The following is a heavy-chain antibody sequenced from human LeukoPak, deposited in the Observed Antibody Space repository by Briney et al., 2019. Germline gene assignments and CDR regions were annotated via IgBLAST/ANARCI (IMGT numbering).Heavy chain of an antibody. CDR1: GFTFSSYW. D-gene: IGHD3-22*01. V-gene: IGHV3-74*01. J-gene: IGHJ3*02. Sequence: PGGSLRLSCAAYGFTFSSYWMHWVRQAPGQGLVWVSRINSDGSSTSYADSVKGRFTISRDNAKNTLYLQMNSLRAEDTAVYYCARGGGWYYYDRGLLTGSEALDIWGQGTMVTVSS. CDR2: INSDGSST. CDR3: ARGGGWYYYDRGLLTGSEALDI.